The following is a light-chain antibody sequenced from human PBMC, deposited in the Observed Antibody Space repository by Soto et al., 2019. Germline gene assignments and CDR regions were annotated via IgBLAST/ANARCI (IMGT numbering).Light chain of an antibody. CDR3: KQYGSSGT. CDR1: QNIHNH. CDR2: GAS. J-gene: IGKJ1*01. Sequence: EILITHSPSTLSVSPVEGVTLSFRASQNIHNHMSWFLQKPGQAPRLLIYGASSRVTGFPARFSGSGSGIDFTLTISRLEPEDFAVYYCKQYGSSGTFGQGTKVDIK. V-gene: IGKV3-15*01.